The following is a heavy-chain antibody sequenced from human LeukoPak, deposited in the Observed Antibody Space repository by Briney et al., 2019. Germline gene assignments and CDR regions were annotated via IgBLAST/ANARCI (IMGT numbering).Heavy chain of an antibody. CDR2: INPNSGGT. J-gene: IGHJ4*02. CDR3: ERDRYGGDY. CDR1: GYSFTGYY. V-gene: IGHV1-2*06. D-gene: IGHD3-16*02. Sequence: ASVKLSCAASGYSFTGYYMRWVRQAPGQGLEWMGRINPNSGGTNYAQKVKGRVTMTRDTSISTAYMELSRLRTDDTAVYYCERDRYGGDYRGQGTLVTVSS.